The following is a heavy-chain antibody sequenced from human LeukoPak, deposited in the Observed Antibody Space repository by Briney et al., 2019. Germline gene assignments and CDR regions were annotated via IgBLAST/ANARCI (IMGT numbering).Heavy chain of an antibody. Sequence: ASVKVSCKASGYTFTSYYISWVRQAPGQGLEWMGWISAYNGKTNYAQKLQGRVTMTTDTSTNTAYMELRSLRSEDMAVYYCARGVSDQLSYYFDYWGQGTLVTVSS. V-gene: IGHV1-18*03. D-gene: IGHD1-1*01. J-gene: IGHJ4*02. CDR2: ISAYNGKT. CDR3: ARGVSDQLSYYFDY. CDR1: GYTFTSYY.